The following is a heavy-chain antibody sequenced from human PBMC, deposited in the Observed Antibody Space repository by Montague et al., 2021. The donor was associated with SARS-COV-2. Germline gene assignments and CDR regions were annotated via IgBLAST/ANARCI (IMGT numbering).Heavy chain of an antibody. CDR3: ARDRGGNYYFDY. V-gene: IGHV3-30*04. Sequence: SLRLSCAASGFTFSSYAMHWVRQAPGKGLEWVAVISYDGSNKYYVDSVKGRFTISRDNSKNTLYLQMNSLRAEDTAVYYCARDRGGNYYFDYWGQGTLVTVSS. J-gene: IGHJ4*02. D-gene: IGHD1-7*01. CDR1: GFTFSSYA. CDR2: ISYDGSNK.